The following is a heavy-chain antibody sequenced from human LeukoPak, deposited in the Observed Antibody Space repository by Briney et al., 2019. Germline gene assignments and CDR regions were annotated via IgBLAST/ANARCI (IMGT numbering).Heavy chain of an antibody. CDR1: GYTFTAYY. D-gene: IGHD2-15*01. CDR2: IDTNTGDT. J-gene: IGHJ4*02. CDR3: ASEAFCAGGSCYLQRVAS. Sequence: ASVKVSCKASGYTFTAYYMHWVRQAPGQGLEWMGWIDTNTGDTIYAQKFQGRVTITRDTSTGTAYMELSSLISDDTAVYYCASEAFCAGGSCYLQRVASWGPGTLVTVSS. V-gene: IGHV1-2*02.